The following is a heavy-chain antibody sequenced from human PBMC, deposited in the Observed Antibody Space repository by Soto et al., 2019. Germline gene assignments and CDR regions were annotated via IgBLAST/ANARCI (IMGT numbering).Heavy chain of an antibody. Sequence: SVKVSCKASGFTFTSSAFQWVREARGQRLEWIGWIAVGSGYTSYAQRFQDRVTLTRDMSTATTYMELSRLTSEDTAIYYCAADAAAWQQMVPSDYWGQGTLVTVSS. CDR1: GFTFTSSA. D-gene: IGHD2-8*01. J-gene: IGHJ4*02. V-gene: IGHV1-58*01. CDR2: IAVGSGYT. CDR3: AADAAAWQQMVPSDY.